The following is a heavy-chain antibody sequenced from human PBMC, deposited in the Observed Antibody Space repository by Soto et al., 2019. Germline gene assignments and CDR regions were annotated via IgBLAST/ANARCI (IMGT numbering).Heavy chain of an antibody. V-gene: IGHV4-34*01. CDR3: ARGGVAARLGGY. CDR1: GGSFSGYY. D-gene: IGHD6-6*01. CDR2: INHSGST. Sequence: SETLSLTCAVYGGSFSGYYWSWSRQPPGKGLEWIGEINHSGSTNYNPSLKSRVTISVDTSKNQFSLKLSSVTAADTAVYYCARGGVAARLGGYWGQGTLVTVSS. J-gene: IGHJ4*01.